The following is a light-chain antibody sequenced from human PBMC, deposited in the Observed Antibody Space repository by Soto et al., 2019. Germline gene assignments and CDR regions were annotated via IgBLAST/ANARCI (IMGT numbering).Light chain of an antibody. CDR1: SSDVGAYNY. CDR3: SSYTRSRTL. J-gene: IGLJ3*02. Sequence: QSALTQPASVSGSPGQSITISCTGTSSDVGAYNYVSWYQQFPDKAPILIIYDVSYRPSGVSNRFSGSKSGNTASLSISGLQAEDEADYYCSSYTRSRTLFGGGTKLTVL. V-gene: IGLV2-14*03. CDR2: DVS.